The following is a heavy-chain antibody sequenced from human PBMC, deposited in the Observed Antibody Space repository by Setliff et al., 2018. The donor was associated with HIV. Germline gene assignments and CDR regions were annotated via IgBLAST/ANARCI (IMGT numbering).Heavy chain of an antibody. J-gene: IGHJ5*02. CDR1: GYSFTSYW. CDR2: IYPGDSDI. D-gene: IGHD1-1*01. V-gene: IGHV5-51*01. CDR3: ARHGLAGTPWDNWFDP. Sequence: PGESLKISCKGSGYSFTSYWIAWVRQMPGKGLEWMGIIYPGDSDIRYSPSFQGQVTISADKSITTAYLQWSSLKASDTAMYYCARHGLAGTPWDNWFDPWGQGTLVTVSS.